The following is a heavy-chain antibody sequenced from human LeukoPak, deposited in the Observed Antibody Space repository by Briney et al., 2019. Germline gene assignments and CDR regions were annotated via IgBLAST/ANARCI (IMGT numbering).Heavy chain of an antibody. J-gene: IGHJ6*03. CDR3: ARGRDGDYHYYYYYMDV. Sequence: ASVKVSCKASVYTFTNSGINWVRQATGQGVEWMGWMNPNSGNTGYAQKFQGRVTMTRNTSLSTAYMELSSLRSEDTGVYYCARGRDGDYHYYYYYMDVWGKGTAVTVSS. CDR2: MNPNSGNT. V-gene: IGHV1-8*02. D-gene: IGHD4-17*01. CDR1: VYTFTNSG.